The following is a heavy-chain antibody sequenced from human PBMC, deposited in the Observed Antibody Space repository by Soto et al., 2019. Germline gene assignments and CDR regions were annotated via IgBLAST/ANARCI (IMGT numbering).Heavy chain of an antibody. J-gene: IGHJ5*01. CDR3: VKGGWLDF. D-gene: IGHD3-16*01. CDR1: GFSFSTFE. V-gene: IGHV3-23*01. Sequence: GGSLRLSCAASGFSFSTFEMSWVRQAPGRGLEWVSFISDDGSRTYYADAVKGRFTISRDNSKHTLYLQMNSLTVEDTAVYACVKGGWLDFWGQGTLVTVSS. CDR2: ISDDGSRT.